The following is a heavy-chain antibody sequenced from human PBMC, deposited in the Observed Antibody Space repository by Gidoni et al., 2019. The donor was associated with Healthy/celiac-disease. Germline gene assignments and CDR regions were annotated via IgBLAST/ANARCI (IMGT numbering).Heavy chain of an antibody. Sequence: QVQLVQSGAEVKKPGSSVKVSCKASGGTFSSYAISWVRQAPGQGLEWMGRIIPILGIANYAQKFQGRVTITADKSTSTAYMELSSLRSEDTAVYYCARDLAAVTSWFDPWGQGTLVTVSS. V-gene: IGHV1-69*04. J-gene: IGHJ5*02. CDR1: GGTFSSYA. CDR2: IIPILGIA. CDR3: ARDLAAVTSWFDP. D-gene: IGHD4-17*01.